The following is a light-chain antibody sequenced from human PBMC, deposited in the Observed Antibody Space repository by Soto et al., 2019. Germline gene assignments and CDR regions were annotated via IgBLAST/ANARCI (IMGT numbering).Light chain of an antibody. V-gene: IGLV2-23*02. CDR1: SSDVGSYNL. CDR3: CSYAGSSTVV. CDR2: EVS. J-gene: IGLJ2*01. Sequence: QSALTQPASVSGSPGQSITISCTGTSSDVGSYNLVSWYQQYPGKAPKLMIYEVSKRPSGVSNRFSGSKSGNTASLTIFGLQAEDEADYYCCSYAGSSTVVFGGGTKLTVL.